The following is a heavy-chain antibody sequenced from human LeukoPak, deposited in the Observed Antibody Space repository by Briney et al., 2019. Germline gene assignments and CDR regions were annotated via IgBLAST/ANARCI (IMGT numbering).Heavy chain of an antibody. V-gene: IGHV3-23*01. D-gene: IGHD3-9*01. CDR3: AKARGDYDILTGYYGGGYYFDY. CDR2: ISGSGGST. J-gene: IGHJ4*02. CDR1: GFTFSSYA. Sequence: GSLRLSCAASGFTFSSYAMSWVRQAPGKGLEWVSAISGSGGSTYYADSVKGRFTVSRDNSKNTLYLQMNSLRAEDTAVYYCAKARGDYDILTGYYGGGYYFDYWGQGTLVTVSS.